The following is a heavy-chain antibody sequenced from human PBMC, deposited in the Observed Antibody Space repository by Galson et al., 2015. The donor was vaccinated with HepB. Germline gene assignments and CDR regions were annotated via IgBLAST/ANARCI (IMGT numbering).Heavy chain of an antibody. V-gene: IGHV3-74*01. CDR2: INSDGSST. CDR1: GFTFSSSW. CDR3: ARDRPIFDRSGWYRVPFDY. J-gene: IGHJ4*02. Sequence: SLRLSCAASGFTFSSSWMHWVRQAPGKGLVWVSRINSDGSSTSYADSGKGRFTISRDNAKNTLYLQMNSLRAEDTVVYYCARDRPIFDRSGWYRVPFDYWAKGTLFT. D-gene: IGHD6-19*01.